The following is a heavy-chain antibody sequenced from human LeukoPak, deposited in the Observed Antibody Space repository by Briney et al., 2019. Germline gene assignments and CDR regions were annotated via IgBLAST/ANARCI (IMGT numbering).Heavy chain of an antibody. CDR3: AKAPVTSCRGAYCYPFDS. Sequence: PGGSLRLSCAASGFTLSTYAMSWVRQTPGKGLEWVAATSSSDAGTYHADSVRGRFTISRGNSKNTLYLQMTSLRAEDAAVYFCAKAPVTSCRGAYCYPFDSWGQGTLVTVSS. CDR2: TSSSDAGT. D-gene: IGHD2-21*01. V-gene: IGHV3-23*01. J-gene: IGHJ4*02. CDR1: GFTLSTYA.